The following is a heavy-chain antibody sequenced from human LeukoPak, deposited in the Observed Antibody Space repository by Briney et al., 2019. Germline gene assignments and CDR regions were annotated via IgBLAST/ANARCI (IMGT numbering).Heavy chain of an antibody. CDR2: ISSSSSYI. Sequence: GGSLRLSCAASGFTFSSYSMNWVRQAPGKGLEWVSSISSSSSYIYYADSVKGRFTISRDNAKNSLYLQMNSLRAEDTAVYYCAKDSGCSSSSRYTGGDYWGQGTLVTVSS. J-gene: IGHJ4*02. V-gene: IGHV3-21*01. CDR3: AKDSGCSSSSRYTGGDY. CDR1: GFTFSSYS. D-gene: IGHD2-2*02.